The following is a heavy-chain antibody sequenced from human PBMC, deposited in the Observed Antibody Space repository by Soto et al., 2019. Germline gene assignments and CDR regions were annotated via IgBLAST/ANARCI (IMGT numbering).Heavy chain of an antibody. Sequence: EVQLVESGGGLVQPGGSLRLSCAASGFTVSSNYMSWVRQAPGKGLEWVSVIYSGGSTYCADSVKGRFTISRDNSKNTLYLQMNSRRAEDTAVYYCASSIQLWANFDYWGQGTLVTVSS. CDR3: ASSIQLWANFDY. V-gene: IGHV3-66*01. CDR2: IYSGGST. CDR1: GFTVSSNY. J-gene: IGHJ4*02. D-gene: IGHD5-18*01.